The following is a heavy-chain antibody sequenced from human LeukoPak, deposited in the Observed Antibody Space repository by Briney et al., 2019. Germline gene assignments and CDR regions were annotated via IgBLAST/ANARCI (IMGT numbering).Heavy chain of an antibody. Sequence: GGSLRLSCAASGFTFSSYGMHWVRQAPGKGLEWVAVISYDGSNKYYADSVKGRFTISRDNPKNTLYLQMNSLRAEDTAVYYCAKDPTYTPRGVGTLDYWGQGTLVTVSS. CDR2: ISYDGSNK. CDR3: AKDPTYTPRGVGTLDY. V-gene: IGHV3-30*18. D-gene: IGHD3-16*01. CDR1: GFTFSSYG. J-gene: IGHJ4*02.